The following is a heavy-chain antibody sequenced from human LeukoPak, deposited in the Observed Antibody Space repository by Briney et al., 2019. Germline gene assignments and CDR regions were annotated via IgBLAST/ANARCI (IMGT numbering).Heavy chain of an antibody. CDR3: ARDSLSRRAYYYYMDV. V-gene: IGHV4-4*07. CDR1: GGSIRSYY. CDR2: IYTSGST. D-gene: IGHD3-9*01. Sequence: SETLSLTCTVSGGSIRSYYWSWIRQPAGKGLEWIGRIYTSGSTNYNPSLKSRVTMLVDTSKNQFSLKLSSVTAADTAVYYCARDSLSRRAYYYYMDVWGKGTTVTVSS. J-gene: IGHJ6*03.